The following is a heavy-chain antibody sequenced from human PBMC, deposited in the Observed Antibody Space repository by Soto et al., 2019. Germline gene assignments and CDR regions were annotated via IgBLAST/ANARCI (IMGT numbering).Heavy chain of an antibody. CDR2: ISYDGSNK. Sequence: QVQLVESGGGVVQPGGSLRLSCAASGFIFNDYAMHWARQAPGKGLEWVAVISYDGSNKYYADSVKGRFSISRDNSNNTLYLQMNSLRAEDTAIYYCARDKGRFLEWLCSWGQGTLVTVSA. D-gene: IGHD3-3*01. J-gene: IGHJ5*02. CDR3: ARDKGRFLEWLCS. V-gene: IGHV3-30-3*01. CDR1: GFIFNDYA.